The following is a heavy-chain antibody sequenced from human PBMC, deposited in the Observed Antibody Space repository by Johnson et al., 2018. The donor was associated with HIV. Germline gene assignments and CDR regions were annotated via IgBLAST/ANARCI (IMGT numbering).Heavy chain of an antibody. J-gene: IGHJ3*01. Sequence: QVQLVESGGGLVQPGGSLRLSCAASGLTVSGNYMTWVRQAPGKGLEWVSVISWNSGSIDYADSVKGRFTISRDNTKNLLYLQMKSLIAEDTAVYYCARGLWLTPDVFDVWGQGTMVTVSS. CDR2: ISWNSGSI. CDR3: ARGLWLTPDVFDV. V-gene: IGHV3-11*04. CDR1: GLTVSGNY. D-gene: IGHD6-19*01.